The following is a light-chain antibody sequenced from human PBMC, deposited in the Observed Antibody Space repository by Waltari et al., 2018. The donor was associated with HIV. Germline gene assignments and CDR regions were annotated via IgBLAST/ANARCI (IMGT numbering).Light chain of an antibody. CDR1: SSNIGNNA. CDR3: AAWDDNLNGYV. CDR2: YDD. V-gene: IGLV1-36*01. Sequence: QSVLTQPPSVSEAPRQRVTISCSGSSSNIGNNAVNWYQQVPGKAPNLIIYYDDLLPSGVSDRFSCSKSGTSASLAISGLQSEDEADYYCAAWDDNLNGYVFGTGTKVTVL. J-gene: IGLJ1*01.